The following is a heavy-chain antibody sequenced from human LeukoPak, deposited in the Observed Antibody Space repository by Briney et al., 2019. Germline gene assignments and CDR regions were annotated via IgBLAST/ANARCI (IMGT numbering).Heavy chain of an antibody. CDR1: GGSFSGYY. Sequence: SETLSVTCAVYGGSFSGYYWSWIRQPPGKGLEWIGEINHSGSTNYNPSLKSRVTISVDTSKNQFSLKLSSVTAADTAVYYCARAPPRHDYYYYYYMDVWGKGTTVTVSS. J-gene: IGHJ6*03. CDR3: ARAPPRHDYYYYYYMDV. CDR2: INHSGST. V-gene: IGHV4-34*01.